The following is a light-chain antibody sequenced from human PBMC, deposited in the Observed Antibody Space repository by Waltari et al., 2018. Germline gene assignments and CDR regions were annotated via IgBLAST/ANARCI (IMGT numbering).Light chain of an antibody. CDR1: SSAACGYNY. CDR3: SSYTSINTWV. J-gene: IGLJ3*02. V-gene: IGLV2-14*03. Sequence: QSALTQPASVSGSPGQSITLSCTGTSSAACGYNYVTWYQQQPGKAPKLMISDVSSRPSGVSNRFSGSKSGNTASLTISGLQAEDEADYYCSSYTSINTWVFGGGTKLTVL. CDR2: DVS.